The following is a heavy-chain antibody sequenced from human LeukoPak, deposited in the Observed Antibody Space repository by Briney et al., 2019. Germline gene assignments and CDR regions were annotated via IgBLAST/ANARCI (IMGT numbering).Heavy chain of an antibody. CDR3: ARAEYYFDY. CDR1: GGSISSYY. J-gene: IGHJ4*02. V-gene: IGHV4-59*01. Sequence: SETLSLTCTVSGGSISSYYWSWIRQPPGKGLEWIGYIYYSGSTNYNPSLKSRVTISVDASKNQFSLKLSSVTAADTAVYYCARAEYYFDYWGQGTLVTVSS. CDR2: IYYSGST. D-gene: IGHD3-10*01.